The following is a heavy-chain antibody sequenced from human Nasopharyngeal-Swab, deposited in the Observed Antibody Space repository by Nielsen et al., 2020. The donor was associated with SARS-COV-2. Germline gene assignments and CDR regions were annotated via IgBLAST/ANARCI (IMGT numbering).Heavy chain of an antibody. D-gene: IGHD3-3*01. Sequence: GAGKVSGKASGYTFTSYDINWVRQATEQGLERMGWMNSNSGNTGYAQKFQGRVTMTRNTSISTAYMELSSLRSEDTAVYYCARLSNYDFWSGYYADMDVWDKGTTVTVSS. J-gene: IGHJ6*03. CDR1: GYTFTSYD. V-gene: IGHV1-8*01. CDR3: ARLSNYDFWSGYYADMDV. CDR2: MNSNSGNT.